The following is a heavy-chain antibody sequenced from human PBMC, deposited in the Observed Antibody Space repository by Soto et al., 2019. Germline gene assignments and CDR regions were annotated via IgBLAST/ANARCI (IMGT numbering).Heavy chain of an antibody. CDR2: ISGSSTI. D-gene: IGHD2-15*01. CDR3: ARVGVGLFGMDV. V-gene: IGHV3-48*02. Sequence: EVQLVESGGGLVQPGGSLRVSCAASGFTFSSYSINWVRQAPGKGLEWVSYISGSSTIYYAASVKGRFTISRDNAKNSLYLQMTSLRDEDTAVYYCARVGVGLFGMDVWGQGTTVTVSS. CDR1: GFTFSSYS. J-gene: IGHJ6*02.